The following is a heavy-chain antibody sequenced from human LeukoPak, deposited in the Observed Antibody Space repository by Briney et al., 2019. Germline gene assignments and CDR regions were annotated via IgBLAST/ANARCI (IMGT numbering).Heavy chain of an antibody. J-gene: IGHJ4*02. CDR1: GYTFTSYG. CDR3: ARDSSRYDLTYFDY. D-gene: IGHD1-1*01. V-gene: IGHV1-18*01. CDR2: ISAHNGNT. Sequence: GASVKVSCKVSGYTFTSYGISWVRQAPGQGLEWMGWISAHNGNTNYAQKLQGRVTMTTDTSTSTAYMELRSLRSDDTAVYYCARDSSRYDLTYFDYWGQGTLVTVSS.